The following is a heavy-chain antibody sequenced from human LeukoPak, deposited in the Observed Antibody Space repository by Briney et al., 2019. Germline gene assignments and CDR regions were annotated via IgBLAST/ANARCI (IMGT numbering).Heavy chain of an antibody. V-gene: IGHV4-39*07. J-gene: IGHJ6*03. CDR3: ARQGFSESGTDYYYYMDV. CDR1: GGSISSSNYY. D-gene: IGHD3-3*01. CDR2: IYYSGST. Sequence: SETLSLTCTVSGGSISSSNYYWGWIRQPPGKGLEWIGSIYYSGSTYYNLSLKSRVTISVDRSKNQFSLKLSSVTAADTAVYYCARQGFSESGTDYYYYMDVWGKGTTVTVSS.